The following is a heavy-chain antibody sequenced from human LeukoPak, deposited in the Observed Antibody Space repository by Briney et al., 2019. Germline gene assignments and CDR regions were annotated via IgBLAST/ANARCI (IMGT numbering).Heavy chain of an antibody. D-gene: IGHD2-21*02. J-gene: IGHJ4*02. CDR3: ASLYGGDLWYYFDY. CDR1: GGLISTYY. CDR2: IHSGGST. Sequence: PSETLSLTCTVPGGLISTYYWSWIRQPPGKGLECIAYIHSGGSTSYNPSLKSRVTISSDTSKNQFSLKLIYVTAADTAVYYCASLYGGDLWYYFDYWGQGTLVTVSS. V-gene: IGHV4-59*01.